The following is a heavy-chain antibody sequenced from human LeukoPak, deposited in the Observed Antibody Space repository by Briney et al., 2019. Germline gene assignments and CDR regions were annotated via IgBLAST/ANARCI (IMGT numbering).Heavy chain of an antibody. CDR2: FDPEDGET. J-gene: IGHJ4*02. CDR3: ATLTPYYDFWSGYYNAGYFDY. V-gene: IGHV1-24*01. D-gene: IGHD3-3*01. Sequence: ASVKVSCKVSGYTFTELSMHWVRQAPGKGLEWMGGFDPEDGETIYAQKFQGRVTMTEDTSTGTAYMELSSLRSEDTAVYYCATLTPYYDFWSGYYNAGYFDYWGQGTLVTVSS. CDR1: GYTFTELS.